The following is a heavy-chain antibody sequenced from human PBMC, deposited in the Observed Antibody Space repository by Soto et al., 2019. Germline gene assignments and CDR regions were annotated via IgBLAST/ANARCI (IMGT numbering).Heavy chain of an antibody. Sequence: QVQLVESGGGEVQPGGSLRLSCAASGFTFSRHAIHWVRLTPGRGLEWVLAISRDGSYIYYTDSVKGRFTVSRDNSKNTVFVQMNRLIPDDTAPYFCARTRNGGVADSFDSWGQGTRVTVSS. CDR3: ARTRNGGVADSFDS. D-gene: IGHD3-3*01. V-gene: IGHV3-30*04. CDR2: ISRDGSYI. J-gene: IGHJ5*01. CDR1: GFTFSRHA.